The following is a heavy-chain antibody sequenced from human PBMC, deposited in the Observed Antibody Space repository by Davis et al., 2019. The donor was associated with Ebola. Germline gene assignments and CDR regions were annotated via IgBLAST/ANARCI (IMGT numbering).Heavy chain of an antibody. D-gene: IGHD2-2*01. J-gene: IGHJ5*02. CDR3: ARAGALLPAANNWFDP. Sequence: SETLSLTCTVSGGSISSYYWSWIRQPPGKGLEWIGSIYHSGSTYYNPSLKSRVTISVDTSKNQFSLKLSSVTAADTAVYYCARAGALLPAANNWFDPWGQGTLVTVSS. V-gene: IGHV4-38-2*02. CDR2: IYHSGST. CDR1: GGSISSYY.